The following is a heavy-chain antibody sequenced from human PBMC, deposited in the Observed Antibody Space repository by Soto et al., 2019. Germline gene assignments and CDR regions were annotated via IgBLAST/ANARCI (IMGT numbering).Heavy chain of an antibody. CDR1: GYTFVDYG. D-gene: IGHD3-10*01. CDR3: ARVPTPTHGDSNKNNFLDP. V-gene: IGHV1-18*04. CDR2: ISPYNGNT. Sequence: ASVKVSCKASGYTFVDYGFSWVRQAPGQGLEWMGWISPYNGNTHYVETFQGRVTMTTDTSTSTAFMELRTLTSDDTAVYYCARVPTPTHGDSNKNNFLDPWGQGTLVTVSS. J-gene: IGHJ5*02.